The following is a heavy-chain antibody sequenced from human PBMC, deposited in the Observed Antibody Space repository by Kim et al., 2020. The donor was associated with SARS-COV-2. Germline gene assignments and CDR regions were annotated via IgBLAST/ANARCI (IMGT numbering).Heavy chain of an antibody. Sequence: GGSLRLSCAASGFTFDDYAMHWVRQAPGKGLEWVSGISWNSGSIGYADSVKGRFTISRDNAKNSLYLQMNSLRAEDTALYYCAKAGPPLLAHSYNWFDPWGQGTLVTVSS. CDR1: GFTFDDYA. J-gene: IGHJ5*02. D-gene: IGHD3-10*01. V-gene: IGHV3-9*01. CDR2: ISWNSGSI. CDR3: AKAGPPLLAHSYNWFDP.